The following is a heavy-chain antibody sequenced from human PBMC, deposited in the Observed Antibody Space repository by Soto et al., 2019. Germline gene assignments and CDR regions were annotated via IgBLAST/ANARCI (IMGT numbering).Heavy chain of an antibody. V-gene: IGHV3-23*01. CDR1: GFPFGNYA. CDR3: AKVFYPEGANYFDY. D-gene: IGHD1-26*01. CDR2: LSGSATNT. J-gene: IGHJ4*02. Sequence: PEGSLSLSCEASGFPFGNYAMTWVRQGPGKGLEWVSALSGSATNTHYADSVKGRFTISRDNDKNTVFLEMNSLRAEDTAVYYCAKVFYPEGANYFDYWGQGTLVTVSS.